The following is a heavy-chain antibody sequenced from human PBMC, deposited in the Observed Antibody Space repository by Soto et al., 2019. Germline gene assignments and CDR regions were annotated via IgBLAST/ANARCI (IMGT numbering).Heavy chain of an antibody. J-gene: IGHJ6*02. Sequence: GGSLRLSCAASGFTFSSYWMSWVRQAPGKGLEWVANIKLDGSEKYYVDSVKGRFTISRDNAKNSLYLQMNSLRAEDTAVYYCARETYYDFWSGPYYGMDVWGQGTTVTVSS. D-gene: IGHD3-3*01. CDR3: ARETYYDFWSGPYYGMDV. CDR1: GFTFSSYW. V-gene: IGHV3-7*01. CDR2: IKLDGSEK.